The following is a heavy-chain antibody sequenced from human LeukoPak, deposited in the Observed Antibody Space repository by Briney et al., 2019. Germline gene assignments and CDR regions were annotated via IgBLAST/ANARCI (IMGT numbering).Heavy chain of an antibody. V-gene: IGHV4-59*01. D-gene: IGHD4-17*01. CDR2: IYYSGST. J-gene: IGHJ4*02. Sequence: SETLSLTGTVSGCPITGYYWSWIRQPPGKGLKWIGYIYYSGSTNYNPSLKSRVTMSVDTSKKQFSLKLSSVTAADTAVYYCARGRPPHDYGTLFDYWGQGTLVTVSS. CDR3: ARGRPPHDYGTLFDY. CDR1: GCPITGYY.